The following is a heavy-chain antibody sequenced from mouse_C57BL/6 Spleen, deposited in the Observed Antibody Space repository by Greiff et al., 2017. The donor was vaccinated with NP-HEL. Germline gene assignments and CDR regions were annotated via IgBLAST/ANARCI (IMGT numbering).Heavy chain of an antibody. CDR1: GYSITSGYY. D-gene: IGHD2-4*01. CDR3: ARERGYDYAFAY. J-gene: IGHJ3*01. V-gene: IGHV3-6*01. CDR2: ISYDGSN. Sequence: ESGPGLVKPSQSLSLTCSVTGYSITSGYYWNWIRQFPGNKLEWMGYISYDGSNNYNPSLKIRISITRDTSKNQFFLKLNSVTTEDTATYYCARERGYDYAFAYWGQGTRVTVSA.